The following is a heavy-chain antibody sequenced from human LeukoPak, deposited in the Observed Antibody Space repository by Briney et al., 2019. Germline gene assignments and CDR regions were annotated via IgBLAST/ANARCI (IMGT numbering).Heavy chain of an antibody. J-gene: IGHJ5*02. Sequence: SEXXXXTCTVSGDSISSNHYYWGGVRQPPGKGLEWIGSGTTYYNPSLKSRVTISVDTSKTQFSLKLSSVTAADTAVYYCARTGGYMVRGVQNWFDPWGQGTLVTVSS. CDR2: GTT. CDR1: GDSISSNHYY. CDR3: ARTGGYMVRGVQNWFDP. V-gene: IGHV4-39*01. D-gene: IGHD3-10*01.